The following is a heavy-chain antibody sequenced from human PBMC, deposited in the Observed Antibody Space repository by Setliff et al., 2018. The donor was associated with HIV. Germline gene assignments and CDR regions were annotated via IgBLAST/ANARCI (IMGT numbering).Heavy chain of an antibody. J-gene: IGHJ4*02. CDR3: ARHRVITGSFDS. V-gene: IGHV4-38-2*01. Sequence: SETLSLTCAVSGYSISSGYYWGWIRQPPGKGLEWIGYIYYSGSTNYNPSLKSRVTISMDTSKNHFNLTLTSVTAADTAVFYCARHRVITGSFDSWSQGTLVTVSS. CDR2: IYYSGST. D-gene: IGHD1-20*01. CDR1: GYSISSGYY.